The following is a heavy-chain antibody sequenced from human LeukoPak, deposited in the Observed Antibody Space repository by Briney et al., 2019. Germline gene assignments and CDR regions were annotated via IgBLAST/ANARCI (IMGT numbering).Heavy chain of an antibody. CDR2: INSDGSSI. D-gene: IGHD4-17*01. CDR3: ARVVDYGDYYHDY. Sequence: GGSLRLSCAASGFTFSSHWMHWVRQAPGKGLVWVSRINSDGSSISYADSVKGRFTISRDNAKNSLYLQMNSLRAEDTAVYYCARVVDYGDYYHDYWGQGTLVTVSS. CDR1: GFTFSSHW. V-gene: IGHV3-74*01. J-gene: IGHJ4*02.